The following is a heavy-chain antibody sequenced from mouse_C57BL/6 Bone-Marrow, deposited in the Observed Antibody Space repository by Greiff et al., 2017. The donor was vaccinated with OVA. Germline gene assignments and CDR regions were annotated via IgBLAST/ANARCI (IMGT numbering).Heavy chain of an antibody. CDR3: ARSNWSWFAY. CDR2: IYPRSGNT. D-gene: IGHD4-1*01. Sequence: QVQLKESGAELARPGASVKLSCKASGYTFTSYGISWVKQRTGQGLEWIGEIYPRSGNTYYNEKFKGKATLTADKSSSTAYMELRSLTSEDSAVYFCARSNWSWFAYWGQGTLVTVSA. J-gene: IGHJ3*01. CDR1: GYTFTSYG. V-gene: IGHV1-81*01.